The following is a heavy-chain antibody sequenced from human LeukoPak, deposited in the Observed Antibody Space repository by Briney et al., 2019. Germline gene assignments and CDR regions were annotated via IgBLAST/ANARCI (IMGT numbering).Heavy chain of an antibody. V-gene: IGHV4-61*02. CDR2: IYTSGST. D-gene: IGHD2/OR15-2a*01. CDR3: ARGNIIAPPPFDY. J-gene: IGHJ4*02. Sequence: SQTLSLTCTVSGGSISSGSYYWSWIRQPAGKGLEWFGRIYTSGSTNYNPSLKSRVTISVDTSKNHFSLHLSPVTAADTAEYYCARGNIIAPPPFDYWGQGTRVTVSS. CDR1: GGSISSGSYY.